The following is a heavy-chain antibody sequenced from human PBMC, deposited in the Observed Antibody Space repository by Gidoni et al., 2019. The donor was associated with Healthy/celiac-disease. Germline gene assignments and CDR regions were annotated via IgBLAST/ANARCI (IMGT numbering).Heavy chain of an antibody. J-gene: IGHJ5*02. Sequence: QLQLQASGSVLVKPSQTLSLTCAVSGGSISSGGYSWSWIRHPPGKGLEWIGYIYLSGSTYYNPSLKSRVTISVDRSKNKFALKLSSVTAADTAVYYCAREVIINWFDPWGQGTLVTVSS. D-gene: IGHD2-21*01. CDR1: GGSISSGGYS. V-gene: IGHV4-30-2*01. CDR2: IYLSGST. CDR3: AREVIINWFDP.